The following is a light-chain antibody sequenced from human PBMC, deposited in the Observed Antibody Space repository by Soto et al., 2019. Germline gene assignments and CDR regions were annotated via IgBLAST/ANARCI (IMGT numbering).Light chain of an antibody. J-gene: IGKJ1*01. CDR1: QSVRSY. V-gene: IGKV3-15*01. CDR2: GAS. Sequence: EVVMTQSPATLSVSPGERATLSCGASQSVRSYLAWYQQKPGQAPRLLTHGASTRAPGIPARFSGSGSGTDFTLTISSLQSEDFAVYYCHQYDHWPQTFGQGTKVDIK. CDR3: HQYDHWPQT.